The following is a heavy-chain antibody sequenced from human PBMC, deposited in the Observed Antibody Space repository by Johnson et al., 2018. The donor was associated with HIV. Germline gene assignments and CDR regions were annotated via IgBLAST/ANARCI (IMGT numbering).Heavy chain of an antibody. V-gene: IGHV3-15*01. CDR3: ARFGYSGYEGDAFDI. Sequence: VQLVESGGGLVQPGGSLRLSCAASGFTFSSYDMHWVRQATGKGLEWVGRIKSKSDGGTTDYAAPVKGRFTISRVDSKNTLYLQMNSLRAEDTAVYYCARFGYSGYEGDAFDIWGQGTMVTVSS. D-gene: IGHD5-12*01. CDR2: IKSKSDGGTT. J-gene: IGHJ3*02. CDR1: GFTFSSYD.